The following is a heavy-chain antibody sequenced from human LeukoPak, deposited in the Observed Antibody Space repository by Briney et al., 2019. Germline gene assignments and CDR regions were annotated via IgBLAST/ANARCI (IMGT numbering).Heavy chain of an antibody. CDR1: GGSISGYY. CDR3: ARFFWGGSKRLDY. CDR2: IYDSGST. V-gene: IGHV4-59*08. D-gene: IGHD3-3*01. J-gene: IGHJ4*02. Sequence: SETLSLTCTVSGGSISGYYWSWIRQPPGKGLEWIGYIYDSGSTIYNPSLKSRFTISVDPSKNQFSLNLSSVTAADTAVYYCARFFWGGSKRLDYWGQGTVVTVPS.